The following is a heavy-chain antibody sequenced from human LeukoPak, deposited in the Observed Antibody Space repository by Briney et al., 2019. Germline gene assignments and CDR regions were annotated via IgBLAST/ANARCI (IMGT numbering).Heavy chain of an antibody. CDR1: GGTFSSYA. CDR3: ARGPDSGSYFPYDY. CDR2: IIPIFGTA. V-gene: IGHV1-69*13. D-gene: IGHD1-26*01. Sequence: VASVKVSCKASGGTFSSYAISWVRQAPGQGLEWMGGIIPIFGTANYAQKFQGRVTITADESTSTAYMELSSLRSEDTAVYYCARGPDSGSYFPYDYWGQGTLVTISS. J-gene: IGHJ4*02.